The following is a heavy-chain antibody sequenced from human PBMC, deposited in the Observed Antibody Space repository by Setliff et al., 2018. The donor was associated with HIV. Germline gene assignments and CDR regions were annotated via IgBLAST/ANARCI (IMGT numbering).Heavy chain of an antibody. CDR1: GYSISSGYY. D-gene: IGHD2-2*01. J-gene: IGHJ6*03. CDR3: ARGRGYCSTTSCYLDYMDV. CDR2: IYHSGST. Sequence: PSETLSLTCAVSGYSISSGYYWGWIRQPPGKGLEWIGSIYHSGSTYYNPSLKSRVTISVDTSKNQFSLKLTSVTAAGTAVYYCARGRGYCSTTSCYLDYMDVWGKGTTVTVSS. V-gene: IGHV4-38-2*01.